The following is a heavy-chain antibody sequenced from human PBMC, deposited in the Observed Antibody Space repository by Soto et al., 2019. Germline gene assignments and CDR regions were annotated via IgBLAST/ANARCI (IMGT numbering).Heavy chain of an antibody. D-gene: IGHD5-18*01. V-gene: IGHV3-7*01. CDR3: ARDGGYSYGYFDN. Sequence: GGSLRLSCAASGFTFSSYWMSWVRQAPGKGLEWVANIKQDGSEKYFVDSVKGRFTISRDNAKNSLYLQMNSLRAEDTAVYYCARDGGYSYGYFDNWGQGTLVTVSS. CDR2: IKQDGSEK. J-gene: IGHJ4*02. CDR1: GFTFSSYW.